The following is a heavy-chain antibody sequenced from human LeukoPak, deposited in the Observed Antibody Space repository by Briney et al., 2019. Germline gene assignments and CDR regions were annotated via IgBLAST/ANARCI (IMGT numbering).Heavy chain of an antibody. CDR3: AKGLLGGCSSTSCYTFDY. J-gene: IGHJ4*02. CDR1: GFTFSSYA. CDR2: ISGSGGST. Sequence: GGSLRLSCAASGFTFSSYAMSWVRRAPGKGLEWVSAISGSGGSTYYADSVKGRFTISRDNSKNTLYLQMNSLRAEDTAVYHCAKGLLGGCSSTSCYTFDYWGQGTLVTVSS. D-gene: IGHD2-2*02. V-gene: IGHV3-23*01.